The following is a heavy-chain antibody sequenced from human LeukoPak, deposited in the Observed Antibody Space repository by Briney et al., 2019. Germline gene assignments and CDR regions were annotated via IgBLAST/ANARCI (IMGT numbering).Heavy chain of an antibody. J-gene: IGHJ3*02. D-gene: IGHD2-2*01. CDR1: GGSISSYY. CDR3: ARFRSCSSTSCYAFDI. V-gene: IGHV4-59*08. Sequence: SETLSLTCTVSGGSISSYYWSWIRQPPGKGLEWIGYIYYSGSTNYNPSLKSRVTISVDTSKNQFSLKLSSVTAADTAVYYCARFRSCSSTSCYAFDIWGQGTMVTVSS. CDR2: IYYSGST.